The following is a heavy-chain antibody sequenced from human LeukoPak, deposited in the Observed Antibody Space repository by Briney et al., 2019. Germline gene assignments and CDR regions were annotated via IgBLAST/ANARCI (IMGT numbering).Heavy chain of an antibody. CDR1: GSSISSYY. D-gene: IGHD3-22*01. Sequence: SETLSLTCTVSGSSISSYYWGWIRQPPGKGLEWIGYIYYSGSTTYNPSLKSRVTMSVDTSNNQFSLKLSSVTAADTAVYYCATIINITMIDNYYMDVWGKGTTVTVSS. J-gene: IGHJ6*03. V-gene: IGHV4-59*01. CDR2: IYYSGST. CDR3: ATIINITMIDNYYMDV.